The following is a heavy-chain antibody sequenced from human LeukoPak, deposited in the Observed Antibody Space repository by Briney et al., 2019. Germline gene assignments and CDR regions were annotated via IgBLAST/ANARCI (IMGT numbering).Heavy chain of an antibody. V-gene: IGHV1-2*02. Sequence: GASVKVSCKASGYTFTGYYIHWVRQAPGQGLEWMGWFNPNSDGTNYAQNFRGRVTMTGDTSITTAYMELTSLRSDDTAVYFCARGSALEPQGYCRGGICSNWFDPWGQGTLVTVSS. D-gene: IGHD2-15*01. CDR3: ARGSALEPQGYCRGGICSNWFDP. J-gene: IGHJ5*02. CDR1: GYTFTGYY. CDR2: FNPNSDGT.